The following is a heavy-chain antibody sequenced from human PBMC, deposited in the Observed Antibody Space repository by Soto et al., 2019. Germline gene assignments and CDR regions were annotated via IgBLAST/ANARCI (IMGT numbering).Heavy chain of an antibody. V-gene: IGHV3-21*01. CDR3: ARVAY. J-gene: IGHJ4*02. CDR1: GLNFSRDS. CDR2: ISSGSSDT. Sequence: PGGSLRLSWDAAGLNFSRDSMNWVRQVPGKGLEWVASISSGSSDTWYADSVKGRFIISRDNAQNSLFLQMNTLRPKDTAMYYCARVAYWGPGTQVTVSS.